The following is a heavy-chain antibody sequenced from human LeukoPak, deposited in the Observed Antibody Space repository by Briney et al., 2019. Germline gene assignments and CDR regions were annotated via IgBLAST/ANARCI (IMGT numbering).Heavy chain of an antibody. CDR1: GYTFTSYA. Sequence: ASVKVSCKASGYTFTSYAMNWVRQAPGQGLEWMGWINPNSGGINYAQKFQGRVTMTRDTSISAAYMQLSSLRSDDTAVYYCARGWNGGSLNWFDPWGQGTLVAVSS. J-gene: IGHJ5*02. CDR3: ARGWNGGSLNWFDP. V-gene: IGHV1-2*02. D-gene: IGHD1-26*01. CDR2: INPNSGGI.